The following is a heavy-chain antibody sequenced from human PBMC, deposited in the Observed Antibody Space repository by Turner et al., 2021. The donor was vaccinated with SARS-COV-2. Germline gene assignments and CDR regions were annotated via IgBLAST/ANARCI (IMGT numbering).Heavy chain of an antibody. V-gene: IGHV1-18*01. CDR1: GYTFTSYG. J-gene: IGHJ4*02. Sequence: QLQLVQSGAEVKKPGASVNVFCTASGYTFTSYGISRVRPAPGQGLEGMGWISAYNGSRNYAQKLQGRVPMTTDTSTSTAYLELRSLRSDDTAVYYCARVGNGMATHNRFFDYWGRGTLVTVSS. CDR2: ISAYNGSR. D-gene: IGHD5-12*01. CDR3: ARVGNGMATHNRFFDY.